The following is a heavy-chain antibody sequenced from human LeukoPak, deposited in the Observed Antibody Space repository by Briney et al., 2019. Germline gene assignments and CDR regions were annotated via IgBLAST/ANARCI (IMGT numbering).Heavy chain of an antibody. CDR1: GFTFSNYA. CDR3: AKGVWELRPSCFDY. D-gene: IGHD1-26*01. V-gene: IGHV3-23*01. CDR2: ISGGGGST. Sequence: GGSLRLSCAASGFTFSNYAMGWVRQAPGKGLEWVSVISGGGGSTYYADSVKGRFTISRDNSKNILYLQMSSLRAEDTAIYYCAKGVWELRPSCFDYWGQGTLVTVSS. J-gene: IGHJ4*02.